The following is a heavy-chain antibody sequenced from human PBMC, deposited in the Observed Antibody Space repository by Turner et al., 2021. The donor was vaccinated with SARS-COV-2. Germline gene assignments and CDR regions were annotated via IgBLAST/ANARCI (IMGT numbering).Heavy chain of an antibody. Sequence: EVQLVESGGGLVKPGGSLRLSCAASGFTFSSYSMNWVRQAPGKGLEWVSSISSTSYYIYYADSVKGRFTISRDNAKNSLYLQMNSLRAEDTAVYYCARYPGYSGYDYWQNTEFFDYWGQGTLVTVSS. J-gene: IGHJ4*02. CDR2: ISSTSYYI. V-gene: IGHV3-21*01. CDR3: ARYPGYSGYDYWQNTEFFDY. D-gene: IGHD5-12*01. CDR1: GFTFSSYS.